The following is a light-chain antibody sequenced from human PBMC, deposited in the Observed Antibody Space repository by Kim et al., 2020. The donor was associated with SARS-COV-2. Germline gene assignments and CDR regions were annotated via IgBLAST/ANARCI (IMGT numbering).Light chain of an antibody. Sequence: QSALTQPASLSGSPGQSITISCTGTSNDVGNYNYVSWYQQHPGKAPKLMIYDVSNRPSGVSNRFSGSKSGNTASLTISGLQAEDEADYYCNSYTTSTTWVFGGGTQLTVL. CDR1: SNDVGNYNY. J-gene: IGLJ3*02. CDR3: NSYTTSTTWV. V-gene: IGLV2-14*03. CDR2: DVS.